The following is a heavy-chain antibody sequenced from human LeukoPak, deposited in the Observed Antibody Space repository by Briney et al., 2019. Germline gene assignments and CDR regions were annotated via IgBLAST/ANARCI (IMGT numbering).Heavy chain of an antibody. CDR1: GGSISSDFW. CDR2: IYWNDDK. V-gene: IGHV2-5*01. Sequence: TLSLTCSVSGGSISSDFWSWIRQPPGKALEWLVLIYWNDDKRYSPSVKSRLTITKDTSKNQVVLTMTNMDPVDAATYYCVHSDYGDYFDYWGQGTLVTVSS. CDR3: VHSDYGDYFDY. D-gene: IGHD4-17*01. J-gene: IGHJ4*02.